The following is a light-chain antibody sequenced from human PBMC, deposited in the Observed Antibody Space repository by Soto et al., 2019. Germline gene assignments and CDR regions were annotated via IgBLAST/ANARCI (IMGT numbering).Light chain of an antibody. V-gene: IGKV3-20*01. CDR1: QSVSSSF. Sequence: EIVLTQSPGTLSLSPGERATLSCGASQSVSSSFLAWYQQKPGQAPRLLIYGASNRASGISGRFSGSGSGTDFTLTISGLEPEDFAVYYCQQCHTSSYTFGQGTKLEF. CDR2: GAS. CDR3: QQCHTSSYT. J-gene: IGKJ2*01.